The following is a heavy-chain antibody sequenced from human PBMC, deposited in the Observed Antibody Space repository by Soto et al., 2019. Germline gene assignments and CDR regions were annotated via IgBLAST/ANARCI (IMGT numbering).Heavy chain of an antibody. CDR3: AKEGGARKPFDY. CDR2: ISDSGSNT. Sequence: EVQLLESGGGLVQPGGSLRLSCSASGFSFSIFGMGWVRQAPGKGLEFVSAISDSGSNTYYSDSVKGRFSISRDNSKNTLSLEMSSLRAEDTAVYYCAKEGGARKPFDYWGQGTLVTVSS. J-gene: IGHJ4*02. D-gene: IGHD3-16*01. V-gene: IGHV3-23*01. CDR1: GFSFSIFG.